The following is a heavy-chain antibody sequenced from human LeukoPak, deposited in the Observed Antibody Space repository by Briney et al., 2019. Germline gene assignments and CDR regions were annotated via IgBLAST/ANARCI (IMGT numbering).Heavy chain of an antibody. CDR2: ISYDGSNK. D-gene: IGHD3-3*01. V-gene: IGHV3-30*01. CDR3: ARTAGYYDFWSGYYGDYYYMDV. Sequence: GGSLRLSCAASGFTFSSYAMHWVRQAPGKGLEWVAVISYDGSNKYYADSVKGRFTISRDNSKNTLYLQMNSLRAEDTAVHYCARTAGYYDFWSGYYGDYYYMDVWGKGTTVTVSS. J-gene: IGHJ6*03. CDR1: GFTFSSYA.